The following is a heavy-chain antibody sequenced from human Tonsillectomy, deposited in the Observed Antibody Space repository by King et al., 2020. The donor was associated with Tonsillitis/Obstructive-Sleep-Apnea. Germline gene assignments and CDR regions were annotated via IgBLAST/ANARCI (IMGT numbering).Heavy chain of an antibody. J-gene: IGHJ4*02. CDR2: IYYSGST. CDR3: ASIARTGGFDY. V-gene: IGHV4-59*01. CDR1: GGSISSYY. D-gene: IGHD1-14*01. Sequence: QVQLQESGPGLVKPSETLSLTCTVSGGSISSYYWSWIRQPPGKGLEWIVYIYYSGSTNYNPSLKSRVTISVDTSKNQFSLKLSSVTAADTAVYYCASIARTGGFDYWGQGTLVTVSS.